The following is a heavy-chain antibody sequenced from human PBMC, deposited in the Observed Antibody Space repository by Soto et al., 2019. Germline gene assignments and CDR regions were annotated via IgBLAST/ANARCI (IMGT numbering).Heavy chain of an antibody. CDR3: ARGNHRWLPLWYFAL. V-gene: IGHV1-69*05. D-gene: IGHD5-12*01. CDR1: GGTFSSYT. Sequence: QVQLVQSGAEVKKPGSSVTVSCKASGGTFSSYTISWVRQAPGQGLEWMGGIIPIFGTANYAQKFQGRVTXTXAXSXXTAYMELSSLRSEDTAVYYCARGNHRWLPLWYFALWGRGTLVTVSS. CDR2: IIPIFGTA. J-gene: IGHJ2*01.